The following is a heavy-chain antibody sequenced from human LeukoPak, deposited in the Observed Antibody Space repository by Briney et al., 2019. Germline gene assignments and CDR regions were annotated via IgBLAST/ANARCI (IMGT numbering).Heavy chain of an antibody. CDR3: AANEGGYGGNSFDY. CDR2: VIPILGIA. CDR1: GRTFSSYT. V-gene: IGHV1-69*02. D-gene: IGHD4-23*01. J-gene: IGHJ4*02. Sequence: ASVKVSCKASGRTFSSYTISWVRQAPGQGLEWMGRVIPILGIANYAQKFQGRVTITADKSTSTAYMELSSLRSEDTAVYYCAANEGGYGGNSFDYWGQGTLVTVSS.